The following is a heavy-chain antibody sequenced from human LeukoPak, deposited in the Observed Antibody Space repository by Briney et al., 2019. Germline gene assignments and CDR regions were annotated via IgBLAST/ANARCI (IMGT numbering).Heavy chain of an antibody. D-gene: IGHD2-8*01. V-gene: IGHV3-23*01. CDR3: AKGSTNVRPYYFDY. Sequence: GGSLRLSCAASEFTFSTYVMSWVRQAPGRRLEWVSAIAGDSGSTYHADSVKGRFTISRDNSKNTLYLQMNSLRAEDTAVYYCAKGSTNVRPYYFDYWGQGSLVTVSS. CDR1: EFTFSTYV. CDR2: IAGDSGST. J-gene: IGHJ4*02.